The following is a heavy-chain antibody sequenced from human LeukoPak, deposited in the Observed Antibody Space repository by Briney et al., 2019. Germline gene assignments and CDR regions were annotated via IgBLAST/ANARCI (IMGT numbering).Heavy chain of an antibody. CDR1: GFTFRSYG. V-gene: IGHV3-30*03. CDR2: ISYDGSNK. Sequence: PGGSLRLSCAASGFTFRSYGMHWVRQAPGKGLEWVAVISYDGSNKYYADSVKGRFTISRDNSKNTLYLQMNSLRAEDTAVYYCAREVYSSSPFDPWGQGTLVTVSS. J-gene: IGHJ5*02. CDR3: AREVYSSSPFDP. D-gene: IGHD6-6*01.